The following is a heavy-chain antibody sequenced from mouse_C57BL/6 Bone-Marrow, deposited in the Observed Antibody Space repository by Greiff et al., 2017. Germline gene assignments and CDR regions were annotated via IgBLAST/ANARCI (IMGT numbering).Heavy chain of an antibody. CDR2: ISYDGCN. CDR3: AREFITTVGIV. Sequence: ESGPGLVKPSQSLSLTCSVTGYYITRGHYWNWIRQVPGNKLEWMGYISYDGCNNYNPSLKNRIPITRDTSKNQFFLKLNSVTTEDTATYYCAREFITTVGIVWGTGTTVTVSS. J-gene: IGHJ1*03. D-gene: IGHD1-1*01. V-gene: IGHV3-6*01. CDR1: GYYITRGHY.